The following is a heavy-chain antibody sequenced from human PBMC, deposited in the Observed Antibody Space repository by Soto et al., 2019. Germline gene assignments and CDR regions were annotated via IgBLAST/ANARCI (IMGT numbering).Heavy chain of an antibody. CDR2: MSHSGGT. D-gene: IGHD1-1*01. Sequence: QVQIQQWGAGLWKPSETRSLTCAVYGGFVTSDSYYWSWIRQPPGKGLEWIGEMSHSGGTHFNPSLKSRATISVDTSKNQFTLKMSSVTAADTALYYCARVERGTATTVVDAFDIWGRWTMVTVSS. J-gene: IGHJ3*02. CDR1: GGFVTSDSYY. CDR3: ARVERGTATTVVDAFDI. V-gene: IGHV4-34*01.